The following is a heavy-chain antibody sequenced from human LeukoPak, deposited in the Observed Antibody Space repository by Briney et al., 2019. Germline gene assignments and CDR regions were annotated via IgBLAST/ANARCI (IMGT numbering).Heavy chain of an antibody. V-gene: IGHV1-24*01. CDR3: ATPSVVVPAAMFYYYGMDV. CDR2: FDPDDGET. J-gene: IGHJ6*02. CDR1: GYTLTELS. D-gene: IGHD2-2*01. Sequence: ASVKVSCKVSGYTLTELSMHWVRQAPGHGLEWMGGFDPDDGETIYAQKFQGRVTMTEDTSTDTAYMELSSLRSEDTAVYYCATPSVVVPAAMFYYYGMDVWGQGTTVTVSS.